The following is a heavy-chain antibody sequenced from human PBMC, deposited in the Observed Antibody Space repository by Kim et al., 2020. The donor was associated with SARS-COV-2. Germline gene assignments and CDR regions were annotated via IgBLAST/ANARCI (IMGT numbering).Heavy chain of an antibody. J-gene: IGHJ1*01. V-gene: IGHV3-9*01. CDR3: AKGMPDYDILTGYYNVFSTTGGVQH. Sequence: GGSLRLSCAASGFTFDDYAMHWVRQAPGKGLEWVSGISWNSGSIGYADSVKGRFTISRDNAKNSLYLQMNSLRAEDTVLYYCAKGMPDYDILTGYYNVFSTTGGVQHWGQGTLVTVSS. CDR1: GFTFDDYA. D-gene: IGHD3-9*01. CDR2: ISWNSGSI.